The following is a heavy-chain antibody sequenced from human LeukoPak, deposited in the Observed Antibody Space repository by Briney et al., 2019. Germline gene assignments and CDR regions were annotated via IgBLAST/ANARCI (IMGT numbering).Heavy chain of an antibody. J-gene: IGHJ4*02. CDR2: IHSSGNT. D-gene: IGHD1-1*01. V-gene: IGHV4-4*07. CDR1: GGSIITNY. Sequence: SETLSLTCTVSGGSIITNYWNWIRQPAGKGLEWIGRIHSSGNTNSNPSLRSRISMSVDTSKNQFSLKLSSVTAADSAVYYCARDTGLERLGPQFDFWGQGALVTVSS. CDR3: ARDTGLERLGPQFDF.